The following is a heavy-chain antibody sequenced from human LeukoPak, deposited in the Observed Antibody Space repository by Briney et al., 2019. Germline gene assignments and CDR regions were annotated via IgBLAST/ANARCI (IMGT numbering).Heavy chain of an antibody. Sequence: PGGSLRLSCSASGTAFRTYAMHWVRQPPGKGLYYVSAISINGGSTYHADSVRGRFTISRGNSKNTLYLQMSSLRPDDTAVYYCVRTYDENPLGWFDPWGQGTLVTVSS. D-gene: IGHD5-12*01. J-gene: IGHJ5*02. CDR2: ISINGGST. CDR3: VRTYDENPLGWFDP. CDR1: GTAFRTYA. V-gene: IGHV3-64D*06.